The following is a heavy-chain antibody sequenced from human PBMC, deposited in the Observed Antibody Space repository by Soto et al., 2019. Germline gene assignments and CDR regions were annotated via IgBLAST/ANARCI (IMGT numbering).Heavy chain of an antibody. D-gene: IGHD3-22*01. CDR3: ARQFDYDTSGYYYAY. CDR2: IMPVFGRP. J-gene: IGHJ4*02. Sequence: CSVEVFWKASGGTFSKNTISWGRQAPGQGLEWMGGIMPVFGRPNYAQKFQGRVTITADEYTRTAYMELSRLKSDDTAVYYCARQFDYDTSGYYYAYWGQGTQVTVS. CDR1: GGTFSKNT. V-gene: IGHV1-69*01.